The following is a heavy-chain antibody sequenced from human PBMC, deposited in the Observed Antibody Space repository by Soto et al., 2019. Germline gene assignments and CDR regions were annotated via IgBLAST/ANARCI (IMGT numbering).Heavy chain of an antibody. CDR1: GGSISGYY. D-gene: IGHD3-16*01. CDR3: ARSGHTFDGVV. J-gene: IGHJ4*02. V-gene: IGHV4-59*01. Sequence: PSETLSLTCSVSGGSISGYYCSWIRQPPGKGLEYIGYIFYTGTTNYNSSLWSRVAMSVDTSKNQISLVLTSVTAADTAIYYCARSGHTFDGVVWGQGXPVTVYS. CDR2: IFYTGTT.